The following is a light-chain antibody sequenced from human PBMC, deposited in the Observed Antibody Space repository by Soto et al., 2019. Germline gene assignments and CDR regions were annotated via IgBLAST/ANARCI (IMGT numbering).Light chain of an antibody. CDR3: SSYTSSSTLDVV. CDR2: DVS. Sequence: QSALTQPASVSGSPGQSITISCTGTSSDVGGYNYVSWYQQHPGKAPKLMIYDVSNRPSGVANRVSGSKSGNTASLTISGLQAEDEADYYCSSYTSSSTLDVVFGGGPSAPS. V-gene: IGLV2-14*01. J-gene: IGLJ2*01. CDR1: SSDVGGYNY.